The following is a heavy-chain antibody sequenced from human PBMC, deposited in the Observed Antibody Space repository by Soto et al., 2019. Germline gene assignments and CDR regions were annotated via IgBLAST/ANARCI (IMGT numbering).Heavy chain of an antibody. D-gene: IGHD7-27*01. CDR2: ISGNNGDT. CDR1: GYTFSSYG. CDR3: ARYGDGKWFDP. Sequence: QVQVVQSGAEVQKPGASVKVSCKASGYTFSSYGVGWVRQAPGQGLEWMGWISGNNGDTDYAQKFQRRVTMTTDTSTSTAYMEVSSLRSDDPAVSYCARYGDGKWFDPWGQGTLFIVSS. J-gene: IGHJ5*02. V-gene: IGHV1-18*01.